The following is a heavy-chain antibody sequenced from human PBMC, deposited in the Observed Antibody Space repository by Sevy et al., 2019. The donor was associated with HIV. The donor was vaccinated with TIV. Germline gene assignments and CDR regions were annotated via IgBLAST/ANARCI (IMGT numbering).Heavy chain of an antibody. D-gene: IGHD6-19*01. J-gene: IGHJ4*02. V-gene: IGHV1-2*02. Sequence: ASVKVSCKASGYTFTGYYMHWVRQAPGQGLEWMGWINPNSGGTNYAQKFQGRVTMTRDTSISTAYMELSRLRSDDTAVDYCARVPEPIAVAGPFDYWGQGTLVTVSS. CDR2: INPNSGGT. CDR1: GYTFTGYY. CDR3: ARVPEPIAVAGPFDY.